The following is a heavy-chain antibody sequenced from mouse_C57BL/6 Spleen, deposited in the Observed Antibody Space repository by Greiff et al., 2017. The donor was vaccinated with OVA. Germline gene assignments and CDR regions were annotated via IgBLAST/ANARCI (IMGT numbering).Heavy chain of an antibody. Sequence: VQLQQPGAELVKPGASVKMSCKASGYTFTSYWITWVKQRPGQGLEWIGDIYPGSGSTNYNEKFKSKATLTVDTSSSTAYMQLSSLTSEDSAVYYCARGPDYGSSLYYFDYWGQGTTLTVSS. CDR2: IYPGSGST. CDR1: GYTFTSYW. CDR3: ARGPDYGSSLYYFDY. V-gene: IGHV1-55*01. J-gene: IGHJ2*01. D-gene: IGHD1-1*01.